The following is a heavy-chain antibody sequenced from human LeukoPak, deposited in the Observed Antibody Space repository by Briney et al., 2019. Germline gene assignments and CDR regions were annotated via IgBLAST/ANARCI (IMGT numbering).Heavy chain of an antibody. CDR2: ISGSGGST. V-gene: IGHV3-23*01. Sequence: GGSLRLSCAASRFTFSSYAMSWVRQAPGKGLEWVSAISGSGGSTYYADSVEGRFTISRDNSKNTLYLQMNSLRAEDMAVYYCAKRPLSGSFYYYYYYMDVWGKGTTVTVSS. CDR1: RFTFSSYA. CDR3: AKRPLSGSFYYYYYYMDV. D-gene: IGHD1-26*01. J-gene: IGHJ6*03.